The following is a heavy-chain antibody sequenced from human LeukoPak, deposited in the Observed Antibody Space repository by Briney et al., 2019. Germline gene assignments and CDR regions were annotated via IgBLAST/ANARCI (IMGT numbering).Heavy chain of an antibody. CDR2: ISGSGGST. J-gene: IGHJ4*02. CDR1: GFTFSSYA. CDR3: AKDSGGGYYDSSGYPQPLDY. Sequence: QSGGSLRLSCAASGFTFSSYAMSWVRQAPGKGLEWVSAISGSGGSTYYADSVKGRFTISRDNSKNTLYLQMNSLRAEDTAVYYCAKDSGGGYYDSSGYPQPLDYWGQGTLVTVSS. V-gene: IGHV3-23*01. D-gene: IGHD3-22*01.